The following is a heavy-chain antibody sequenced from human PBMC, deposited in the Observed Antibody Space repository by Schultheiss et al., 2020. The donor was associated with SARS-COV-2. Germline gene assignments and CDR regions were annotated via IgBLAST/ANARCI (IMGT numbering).Heavy chain of an antibody. D-gene: IGHD2-2*01. CDR1: GFTFSSYA. J-gene: IGHJ2*01. V-gene: IGHV3-30-3*01. Sequence: GGSLRLSCAASGFTFSSYAMHWVRQAPGKGLEWVAVISYDGSNKYYADSVKGRFTISGDNSKNTLYLQMNSLRDEDTAVYYCARGLCRSTSCYDWYFDLWGRGTLVTVSS. CDR2: ISYDGSNK. CDR3: ARGLCRSTSCYDWYFDL.